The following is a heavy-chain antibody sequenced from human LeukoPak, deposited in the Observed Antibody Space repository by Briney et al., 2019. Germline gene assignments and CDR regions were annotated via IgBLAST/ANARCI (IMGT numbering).Heavy chain of an antibody. V-gene: IGHV5-51*01. Sequence: GESLKISCKGSGYSFTSYWIGWVRQIPGKGLEWMGIIYPGDSDTRYSPSFQGQVTISADKSISTAYLQWSSLKASDTAMYYCARLPYSVVVPAVYFDYWGQGTLVTVSS. CDR1: GYSFTSYW. J-gene: IGHJ4*02. D-gene: IGHD2-2*01. CDR3: ARLPYSVVVPAVYFDY. CDR2: IYPGDSDT.